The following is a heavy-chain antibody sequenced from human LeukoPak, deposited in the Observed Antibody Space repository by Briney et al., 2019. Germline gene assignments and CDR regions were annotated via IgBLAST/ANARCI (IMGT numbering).Heavy chain of an antibody. J-gene: IGHJ3*02. CDR1: GFTFDDYA. Sequence: GGSLRLSCAASGFTFDDYAMNWVRQAPGKGLEWVSSIATSSDYIYYAGSLKGRFTISRDNAKNSLYLHMNSLRPDDTAVYYCARGRSITILRGVAISDGFDIWGQGTKVTVS. D-gene: IGHD3-10*01. CDR3: ARGRSITILRGVAISDGFDI. V-gene: IGHV3-21*06. CDR2: IATSSDYI.